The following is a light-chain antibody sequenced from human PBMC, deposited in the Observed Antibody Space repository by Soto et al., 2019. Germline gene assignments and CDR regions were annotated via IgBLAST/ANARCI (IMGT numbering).Light chain of an antibody. CDR2: EVS. J-gene: IGLJ2*01. V-gene: IGLV2-23*02. CDR1: SSDVGSYNL. CDR3: FSYAGSSTVV. Sequence: QSALTQPASVSGSPGQSITISCTGTSSDVGSYNLVSWYQQHPGKAPKLMIYEVSKRPSGVSNRFSGSKSGNTASLTISGLQAEEEADYYCFSYAGSSTVVFGGGTKLTVL.